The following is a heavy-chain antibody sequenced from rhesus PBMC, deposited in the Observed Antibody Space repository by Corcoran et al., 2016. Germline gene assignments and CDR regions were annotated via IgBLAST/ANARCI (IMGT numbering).Heavy chain of an antibody. Sequence: QVTLKESGPALVNPTQTLTLTCTFSGFSLSTGGLGVGWIRQPSRKTLELLAHIYWDDDKRYRTSLTSRLTISKDTSKNQVVLTLTNMDPMDTATYYCAWRRIVGTIYSHFDYWGQGVLVTVSS. CDR3: AWRRIVGTIYSHFDY. D-gene: IGHD1-44*01. CDR2: IYWDDDK. V-gene: IGHV2-1*01. J-gene: IGHJ4*01. CDR1: GFSLSTGGLG.